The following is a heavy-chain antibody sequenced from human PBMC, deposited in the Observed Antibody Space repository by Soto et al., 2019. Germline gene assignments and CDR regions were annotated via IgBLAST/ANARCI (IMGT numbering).Heavy chain of an antibody. J-gene: IGHJ4*02. CDR1: GFTFSSYA. CDR3: AKSTVAGDDYYFDY. CDR2: ISGSGGST. V-gene: IGHV3-23*01. D-gene: IGHD6-19*01. Sequence: LRLSCAASGFTFSSYAMSWVRQAPGKGLEWVSAISGSGGSTYYADSVKGRFTISRDNSKNTLYLQMNSLRAEDTAVYYCAKSTVAGDDYYFDYWGQGTLVTVSS.